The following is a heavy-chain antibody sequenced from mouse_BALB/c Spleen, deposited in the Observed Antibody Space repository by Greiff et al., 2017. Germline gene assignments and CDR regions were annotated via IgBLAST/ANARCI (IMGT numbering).Heavy chain of an antibody. CDR1: GYTFTSYT. CDR2: INPSSGYT. V-gene: IGHV1-4*01. Sequence: VQLQQSGAELARPGASVKMSCKASGYTFTSYTMHWVKQRPGQGLEWIGYINPSSGYTNYNQKFKGKATLTVDKSSSTAYMQLSSLTSEDSAVYYCARGGYYPYYAMDYWGQGTSVTVSS. CDR3: ARGGYYPYYAMDY. J-gene: IGHJ4*01. D-gene: IGHD2-3*01.